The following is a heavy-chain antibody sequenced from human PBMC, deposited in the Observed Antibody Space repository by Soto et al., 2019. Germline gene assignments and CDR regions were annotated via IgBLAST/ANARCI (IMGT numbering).Heavy chain of an antibody. V-gene: IGHV3-30-3*01. J-gene: IGHJ4*02. CDR3: ARDRSPDYGGNFDY. CDR1: GFTFSSCA. Sequence: QVQLVESGGGVVQPGRSLRLSCAASGFTFSSCAMHWVRQAPGKGLEWVTLISVDGTNTYYADSVKGRFTISRDNSKNTLYLQMNSLRLEDTAVYFCARDRSPDYGGNFDYWGQGTLVTVSS. CDR2: ISVDGTNT. D-gene: IGHD4-17*01.